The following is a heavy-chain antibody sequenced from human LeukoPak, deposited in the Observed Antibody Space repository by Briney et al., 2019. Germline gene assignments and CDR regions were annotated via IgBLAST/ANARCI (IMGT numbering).Heavy chain of an antibody. V-gene: IGHV3-30-3*01. J-gene: IGHJ4*02. CDR3: ARDGLIYDSSGYSYFDY. D-gene: IGHD3-22*01. CDR2: ISYDGSNK. CDR1: GFTFSSYA. Sequence: GGSLRLSCAASGFTFSSYAMHWVRQAPGKGLEWVAVISYDGSNKYYADSVKGRFIISRDNSKNTLYLQMNSLRAEDTAVYYCARDGLIYDSSGYSYFDYWGQGTLVTVSS.